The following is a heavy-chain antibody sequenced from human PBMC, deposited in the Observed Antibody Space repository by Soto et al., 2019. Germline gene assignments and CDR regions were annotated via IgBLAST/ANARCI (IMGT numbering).Heavy chain of an antibody. V-gene: IGHV3-66*01. D-gene: IGHD6-19*01. CDR1: GFTVSSNY. CDR2: IYSGGST. J-gene: IGHJ6*02. CDR3: ARPYSGGWYYYYYGMDV. Sequence: GSLRLSCAASGFTVSSNYMSWVRQAPGKGLEWVSVIYSGGSTYYADSVKGRFTISRDNSKNTLYLQMNSLRAEDTAVYHCARPYSGGWYYYYYGMDVWGLGT.